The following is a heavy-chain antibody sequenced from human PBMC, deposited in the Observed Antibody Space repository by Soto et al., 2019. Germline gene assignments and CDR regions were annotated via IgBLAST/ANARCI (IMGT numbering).Heavy chain of an antibody. J-gene: IGHJ5*01. CDR2: MNPTSGNT. D-gene: IGHD2-15*01. CDR3: AISDGQIVNWLDS. CDR1: GYTFTTYD. Sequence: QVQLVQSGTEVKTPGASVKVSCKASGYTFTTYDMNWVRQAPGQGLEWMGWMNPTSGNTGYAQKFQGRLTMTWDTAIDIAYMELSSLRNEDTAVYYCAISDGQIVNWLDSWGQGTLVTVSA. V-gene: IGHV1-8*01.